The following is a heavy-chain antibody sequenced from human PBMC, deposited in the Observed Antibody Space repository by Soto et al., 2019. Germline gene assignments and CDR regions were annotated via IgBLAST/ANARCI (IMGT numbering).Heavy chain of an antibody. Sequence: GGSLRLSCAASGFTFSSYGMHWVRQAPGKGLEWVAVISYDGSNKYYADSVKGRFTISRDNSKNTLYLQMNSLRAEDTAVYYCAKDPATVTTDYFDYWGQGTLVTVSS. J-gene: IGHJ4*02. V-gene: IGHV3-30*18. CDR1: GFTFSSYG. CDR3: AKDPATVTTDYFDY. CDR2: ISYDGSNK. D-gene: IGHD4-17*01.